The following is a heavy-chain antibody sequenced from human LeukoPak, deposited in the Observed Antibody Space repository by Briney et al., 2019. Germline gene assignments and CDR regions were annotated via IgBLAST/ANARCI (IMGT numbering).Heavy chain of an antibody. CDR3: ATVVDVWGSYILGDAFDI. J-gene: IGHJ3*02. CDR2: FDPEDGET. Sequence: ASVKVSCKVSGYTLTELSMHWVRQAPGKGLEWMGGFDPEDGETIYAQKFQGRVTMTEDTSTDTAYMELSSLRSEDTAVYYCATVVDVWGSYILGDAFDIWGQGTMVTVSS. D-gene: IGHD3-16*01. V-gene: IGHV1-24*01. CDR1: GYTLTELS.